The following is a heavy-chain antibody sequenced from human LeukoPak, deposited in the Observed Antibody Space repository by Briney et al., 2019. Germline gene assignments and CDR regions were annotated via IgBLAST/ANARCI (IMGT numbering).Heavy chain of an antibody. D-gene: IGHD3-10*01. V-gene: IGHV4-59*01. CDR3: ARVLGYGSGSRLGN. Sequence: SETLSLTCTVSGGSISSYYWSWIRQPPGKGLEWIGYIYYSGSTNYNPSLKSRVTISVDTSRNQFSLKLSSVTAADTAVYYCARVLGYGSGSRLGNWGQGTLLTVSS. CDR2: IYYSGST. CDR1: GGSISSYY. J-gene: IGHJ4*02.